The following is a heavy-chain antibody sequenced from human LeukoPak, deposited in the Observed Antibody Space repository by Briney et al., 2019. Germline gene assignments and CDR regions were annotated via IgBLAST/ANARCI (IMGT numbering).Heavy chain of an antibody. Sequence: GSLRLSCTASGFTFGDYAMSWVRQAPGKGLEWVGFIRSKAYGGTTEYAASVKGRFTISRDDSKSIAYLQMNSLKTEDTAVYYCTRDPPGTDYWGQGTLVTVSS. D-gene: IGHD3-10*01. CDR2: IRSKAYGGTT. V-gene: IGHV3-49*04. J-gene: IGHJ4*02. CDR1: GFTFGDYA. CDR3: TRDPPGTDY.